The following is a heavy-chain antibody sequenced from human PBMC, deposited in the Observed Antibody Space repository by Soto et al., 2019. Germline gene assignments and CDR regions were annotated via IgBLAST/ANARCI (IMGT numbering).Heavy chain of an antibody. Sequence: GGYSWAWMRQPPGKALEWIGHTYHSGNPYYNPSLKSLVIISVDRSKNQFSLKVSSVTAEDTAVYYCAKGSSSSRPYYFDYWGQATLVTVSS. D-gene: IGHD2-2*01. J-gene: IGHJ4*02. V-gene: IGHV4-30-2*01. CDR1: GGYS. CDR3: AKGSSSSRPYYFDY. CDR2: TYHSGNP.